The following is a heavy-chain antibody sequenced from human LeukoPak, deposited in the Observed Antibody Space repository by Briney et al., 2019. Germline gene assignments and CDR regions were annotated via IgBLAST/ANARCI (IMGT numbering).Heavy chain of an antibody. Sequence: GGSLRLSCAASGFTFSSYWMHWVRQAPGKGLEWVSAISGSGGSTYYADSVKGRFTISRDNSKNTLYLQMNSLRAEDTAVYYCAKEGRITIFGVVIIREDTDAFDIWGQGTMVTVSS. CDR3: AKEGRITIFGVVIIREDTDAFDI. V-gene: IGHV3-23*01. CDR2: ISGSGGST. D-gene: IGHD3-3*01. J-gene: IGHJ3*02. CDR1: GFTFSSYW.